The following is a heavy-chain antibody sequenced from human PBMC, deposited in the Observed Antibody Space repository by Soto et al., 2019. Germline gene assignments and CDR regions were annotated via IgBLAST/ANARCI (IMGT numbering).Heavy chain of an antibody. Sequence: GGFLRLSCAASGLSFSWAWMNWVRQAPGKGLEWVAVMSYDGRDKFYADSVKGRFSISRDNSKKTLFLQMSSLRPEDSAVYYCARGDNGVYGFFDYWGQGTLVTVSS. J-gene: IGHJ4*02. CDR1: GLSFSWAW. V-gene: IGHV3-30*03. CDR2: MSYDGRDK. CDR3: ARGDNGVYGFFDY. D-gene: IGHD2-8*01.